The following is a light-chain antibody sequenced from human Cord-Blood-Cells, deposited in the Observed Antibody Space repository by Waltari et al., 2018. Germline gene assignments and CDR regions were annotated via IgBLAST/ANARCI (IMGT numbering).Light chain of an antibody. CDR2: GAS. CDR1: QSVSSSY. V-gene: IGKV3-20*01. CDR3: QQYGSSPRT. Sequence: EIVLTLSPGTLSLSPGERATLSCRASQSVSSSYLAWYQQKPGQAPRLLIYGASSRATGITDRFSGSGSGTDFTLTISRLEPEDFAVYYCQQYGSSPRTFGQGTKVEIK. J-gene: IGKJ1*01.